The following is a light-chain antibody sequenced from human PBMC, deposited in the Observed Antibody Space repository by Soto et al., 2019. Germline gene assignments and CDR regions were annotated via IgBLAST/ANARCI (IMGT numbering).Light chain of an antibody. V-gene: IGLV2-14*03. CDR3: SSYTSSGTYV. J-gene: IGLJ1*01. CDR2: DVS. Sequence: QSVLTQPASVSGSPGQSITVSCTGTSSDLGAYTYVSWYQQHPGKAPKLIIHDVSNRPSGVSNRFSGSKSGNSASLTISGLQAEDDADYYCSSYTSSGTYVFGSGTKLTVL. CDR1: SSDLGAYTY.